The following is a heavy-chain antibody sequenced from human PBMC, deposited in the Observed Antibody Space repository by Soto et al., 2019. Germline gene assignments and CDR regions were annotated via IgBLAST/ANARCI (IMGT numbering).Heavy chain of an antibody. J-gene: IGHJ4*02. Sequence: GESLKISWQGSGYSFTSYWIGWVRQMPGKGLEWMGIIYPGDSDTRYSPSFQGQVTISADKSISTAYLQLSSLQATDAAMNYWASTGIIGTNDYWGEGTLVTVSS. D-gene: IGHD1-7*01. V-gene: IGHV5-51*01. CDR2: IYPGDSDT. CDR3: ASTGIIGTNDY. CDR1: GYSFTSYW.